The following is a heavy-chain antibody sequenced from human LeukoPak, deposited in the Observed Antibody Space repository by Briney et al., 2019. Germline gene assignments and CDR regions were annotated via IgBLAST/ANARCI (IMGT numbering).Heavy chain of an antibody. D-gene: IGHD2-15*01. CDR1: GYTFSDYY. Sequence: ASVKVSCRASGYTFSDYYMYWLRQAPGEGLEWMGRINPKSGDTNYAQNFQGRVTMTRDTSMNTAYMELSRLRSDDTAAYFCARGYCSGGSCYLVENWFDFWGQGTLVTVSS. J-gene: IGHJ5*01. CDR2: INPKSGDT. CDR3: ARGYCSGGSCYLVENWFDF. V-gene: IGHV1-2*06.